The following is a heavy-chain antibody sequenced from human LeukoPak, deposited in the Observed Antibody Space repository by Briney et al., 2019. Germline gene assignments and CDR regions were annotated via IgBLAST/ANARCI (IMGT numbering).Heavy chain of an antibody. CDR1: GLTFSSYA. V-gene: IGHV3-30-3*01. CDR3: ARDADYGDYVVDY. Sequence: GRSLRLSCAASGLTFSSYAMHWVRQAPGKGLEGVAVISYDGSNKYYADSVKGRFTISRDNSKNTLYLQMNSLRAEDTAVYYCARDADYGDYVVDYWGQGTLVTVSS. D-gene: IGHD4-17*01. J-gene: IGHJ4*02. CDR2: ISYDGSNK.